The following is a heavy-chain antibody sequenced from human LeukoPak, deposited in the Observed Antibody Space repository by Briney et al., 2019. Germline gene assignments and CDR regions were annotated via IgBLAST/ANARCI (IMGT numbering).Heavy chain of an antibody. J-gene: IGHJ4*02. V-gene: IGHV4-61*01. Sequence: SETLSLTCTVSGGSVSSGSYYWSWIRQPPGKGLEWIGYIYYSGSTNYNPSLKSRVTISVDTSKNQFSLKLSSVTAADTAVYYCARDYYGSGSYGRAVDYWGQGTLVTVSS. CDR1: GGSVSSGSYY. CDR3: ARDYYGSGSYGRAVDY. D-gene: IGHD3-10*01. CDR2: IYYSGST.